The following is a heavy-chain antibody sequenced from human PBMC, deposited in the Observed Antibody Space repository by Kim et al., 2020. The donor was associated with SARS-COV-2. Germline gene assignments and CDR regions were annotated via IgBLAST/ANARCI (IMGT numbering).Heavy chain of an antibody. CDR3: ARNYGSGSNYYYYGMDV. Sequence: FQGRVTITADKSTSTAYMELRSLRSEDTAVYYCARNYGSGSNYYYYGMDVWGQGTTVTVSS. D-gene: IGHD3-10*01. V-gene: IGHV1-69*02. J-gene: IGHJ6*02.